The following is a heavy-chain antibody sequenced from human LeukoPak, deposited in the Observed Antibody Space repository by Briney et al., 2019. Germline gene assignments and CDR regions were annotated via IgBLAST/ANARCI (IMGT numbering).Heavy chain of an antibody. J-gene: IGHJ4*02. CDR1: GFTFSSYG. Sequence: PGGSLRLSCAASGFTFSSYGMHWVRQAPGKGLEWVAVIWYDGSNKYYADSVKGRFTISRDNSKNTLYLQMNSLRAEDTAVYYCARDTIAVAGLDYFDYWGQGTLVTVSS. CDR2: IWYDGSNK. CDR3: ARDTIAVAGLDYFDY. V-gene: IGHV3-33*01. D-gene: IGHD6-19*01.